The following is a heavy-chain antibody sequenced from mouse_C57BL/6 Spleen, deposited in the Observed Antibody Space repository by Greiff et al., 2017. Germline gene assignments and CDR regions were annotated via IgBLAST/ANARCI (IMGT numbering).Heavy chain of an antibody. V-gene: IGHV1-7*01. CDR2: INPSSGYT. CDR1: GYTFTSYW. J-gene: IGHJ2*01. D-gene: IGHD1-1*01. Sequence: QVHVKQSGAELAKPGASVKLSCKASGYTFTSYWMHWVKQRPGQGLEWIGYINPSSGYTKYNQKFTYKATLTAYKSSSTAYMQLSSLTYEDSAVYDCARCRITTVAVFDYWGQGTTRTVSS. CDR3: ARCRITTVAVFDY.